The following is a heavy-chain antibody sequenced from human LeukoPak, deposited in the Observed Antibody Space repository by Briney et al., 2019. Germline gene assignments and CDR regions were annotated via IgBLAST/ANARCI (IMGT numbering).Heavy chain of an antibody. D-gene: IGHD3-3*01. CDR3: TSLGGLYEFWTGYHRALRKDGMEV. CDR2: INVNGDTT. V-gene: IGHV3-64*02. CDR1: GFMFSAYA. Sequence: PGGSLRLSCAGSGFMFSAYALHWVRQAPGKGLEYVAGINVNGDTTFYEESVKGRFTISRDNFRNTLYLQMGSLRTEDMGVFYCTSLGGLYEFWTGYHRALRKDGMEVWGQGTTVTVSS. J-gene: IGHJ6*02.